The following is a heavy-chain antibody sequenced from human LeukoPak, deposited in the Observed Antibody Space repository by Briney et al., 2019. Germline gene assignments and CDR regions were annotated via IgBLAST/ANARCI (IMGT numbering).Heavy chain of an antibody. CDR3: ARDPTFGVVITSGVFDY. J-gene: IGHJ4*02. CDR2: ISTSSTYI. D-gene: IGHD3-3*01. Sequence: GGSLRLSCAASGFTFSNYSMNWVRLAPGKGLEWVSSISTSSTYIYYADSVKGRFTISRDNAKNSLYLQMNSLRAEDTAVYYCARDPTFGVVITSGVFDYWGQGTLVTVSS. CDR1: GFTFSNYS. V-gene: IGHV3-21*01.